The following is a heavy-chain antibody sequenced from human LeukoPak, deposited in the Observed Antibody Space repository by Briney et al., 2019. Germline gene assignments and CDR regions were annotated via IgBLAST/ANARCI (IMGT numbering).Heavy chain of an antibody. CDR3: ARDMANLRFLEWFRFDP. CDR2: IVPIVGIP. CDR1: GSTFSRNA. V-gene: IGHV1-69*04. J-gene: IGHJ5*02. Sequence: GASVKVSCKASGSTFSRNAISWVRQAPGQGLEWMGRIVPIVGIPNYAQKFQGRVTITADKSTSTAYMELRSLRSDDTAVYYCARDMANLRFLEWFRFDPWGQGTLVTVSS. D-gene: IGHD3-3*01.